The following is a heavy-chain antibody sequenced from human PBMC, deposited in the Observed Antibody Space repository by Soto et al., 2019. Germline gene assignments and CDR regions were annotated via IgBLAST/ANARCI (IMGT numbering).Heavy chain of an antibody. CDR2: INHSGST. CDR1: GGSFSGYY. Sequence: QVQLQQWGAGLLKPSETLSLTCAVYGGSFSGYYWSWIRQPPGKGLEWIGEINHSGSTNYNPSLKSRVTISVDTSKNQFSLKLSSVTAADTAVYYCAREYSSSRRRYNWFDPWGQGPLVTVSS. D-gene: IGHD6-13*01. V-gene: IGHV4-34*01. J-gene: IGHJ5*02. CDR3: AREYSSSRRRYNWFDP.